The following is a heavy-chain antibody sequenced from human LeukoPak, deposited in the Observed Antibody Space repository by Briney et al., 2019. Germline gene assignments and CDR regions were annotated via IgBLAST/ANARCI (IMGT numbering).Heavy chain of an antibody. J-gene: IGHJ4*02. CDR2: INPNSGGT. Sequence: ASVKVSCKASGYTFTGYYMHWVRQAPGQGLEWMGWINPNSGGTSYAQKFQGRVTMTRDTSISTAYMELRSLRSDDTAVYYCARDLGYYFDYWGQGTLVTVSS. D-gene: IGHD7-27*01. CDR3: ARDLGYYFDY. CDR1: GYTFTGYY. V-gene: IGHV1-2*02.